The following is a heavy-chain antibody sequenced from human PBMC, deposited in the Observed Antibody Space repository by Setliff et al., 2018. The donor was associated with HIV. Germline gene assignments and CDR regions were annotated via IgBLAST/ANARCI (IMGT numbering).Heavy chain of an antibody. CDR3: ARDSNDYSYYGLFDS. D-gene: IGHD4-4*01. J-gene: IGHJ4*02. V-gene: IGHV4-61*09. CDR1: GGSTSSGSYSGSYY. CDR2: IYTSGST. Sequence: PSETLSLTCTVSGGSTSSGSYSGSYYWSWIRQPAGKGLEWIGHIYTSGSTNYNPSLKSRVTISVDTSKNQFPLKLSSVTAADTAVYYCARDSNDYSYYGLFDSWGQGTLVTVSS.